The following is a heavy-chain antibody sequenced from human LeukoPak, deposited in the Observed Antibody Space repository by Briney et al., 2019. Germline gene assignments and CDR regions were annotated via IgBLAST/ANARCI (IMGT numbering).Heavy chain of an antibody. CDR2: IYTSGST. J-gene: IGHJ4*02. V-gene: IGHV4-61*02. Sequence: SETLSLTCTVSGGSISSGSYYWSWIRQPAGKGLEWIGRIYTSGSTNYNPSLKSRVTISVDTSKNQFSLKLSSVTAADTAVYYCARANMYYDFWSEPILWGQGTLVTVSS. CDR3: ARANMYYDFWSEPIL. CDR1: GGSISSGSYY. D-gene: IGHD3-3*01.